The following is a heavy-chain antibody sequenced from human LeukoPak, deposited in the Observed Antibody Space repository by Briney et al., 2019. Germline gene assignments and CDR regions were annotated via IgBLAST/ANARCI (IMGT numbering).Heavy chain of an antibody. J-gene: IGHJ5*02. V-gene: IGHV3-74*01. CDR3: ARDAYTTTSNWLDP. D-gene: IGHD4-17*01. CDR1: GFTLNKYW. CDR2: ITGDGSDI. Sequence: PVGSLRLSCEASGFTLNKYWMHWVRQAPGKGLVWVSRITGDGSDIAYADSVKGRFTVSRDDAKNTLFLQMNSLRVEDTAIYYCARDAYTTTSNWLDPWGQGTLVTVSS.